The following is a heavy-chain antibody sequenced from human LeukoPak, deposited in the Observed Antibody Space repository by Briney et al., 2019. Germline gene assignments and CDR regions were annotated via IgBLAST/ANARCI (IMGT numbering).Heavy chain of an antibody. J-gene: IGHJ5*02. D-gene: IGHD6-13*01. Sequence: PSETLSLTCTVSGGSISSSSYYWGWIRQPPGKGLEWIGSIYYSGSTYYIPSLKSRVTISVDTSKNQFSLKLSSVTAADTAVYYCARDSSSPNWFDPWGQGTLVTVSS. CDR2: IYYSGST. V-gene: IGHV4-39*02. CDR1: GGSISSSSYY. CDR3: ARDSSSPNWFDP.